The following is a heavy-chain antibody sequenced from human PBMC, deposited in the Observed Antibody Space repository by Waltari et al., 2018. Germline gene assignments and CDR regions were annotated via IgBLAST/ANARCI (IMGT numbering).Heavy chain of an antibody. D-gene: IGHD3-22*01. Sequence: EVQLVESGGGLVQPGGSLRLSCAASGFTFSSSAMSWFRQAPGKGLEWVSAISGSGGSTYYADSVKGRFTISRDNSKNTLYLQMNSLRAEDTAVYYCAKDFDYDSSGYYLSDAFDIWGQGTMVTVSS. CDR1: GFTFSSSA. J-gene: IGHJ3*02. CDR2: ISGSGGST. CDR3: AKDFDYDSSGYYLSDAFDI. V-gene: IGHV3-23*04.